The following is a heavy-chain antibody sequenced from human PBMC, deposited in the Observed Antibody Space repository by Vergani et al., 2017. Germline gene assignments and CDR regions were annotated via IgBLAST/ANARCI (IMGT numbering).Heavy chain of an antibody. D-gene: IGHD3-22*01. CDR2: INPSGGST. V-gene: IGHV1-46*03. CDR3: AREFHYYDSPRGGGFDY. J-gene: IGHJ4*02. Sequence: QVQLVQSGAEVKKPGASVKVSCKASGYTFTSYYMHWVRQAPGQGLEWMGIINPSGGSTSYAQKFQGRVTMTRDTSTGTVYMELSSLRSEDTAVYYCAREFHYYDSPRGGGFDYWGQGTLVTVSS. CDR1: GYTFTSYY.